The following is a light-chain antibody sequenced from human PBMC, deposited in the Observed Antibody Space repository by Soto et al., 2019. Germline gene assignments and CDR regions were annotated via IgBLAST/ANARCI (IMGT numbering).Light chain of an antibody. CDR2: DVS. J-gene: IGLJ2*01. Sequence: QSALTQPPSASGSPGQSVTISCTGTSGDVGAYNYVSWYQQHPGKAPKLMIYDVSKRPSGVPDRFSGSKSGNTASLTVSGLQSEDEADYYCGSYVGSNAVVFGGGTKLTVL. CDR1: SGDVGAYNY. V-gene: IGLV2-8*01. CDR3: GSYVGSNAVV.